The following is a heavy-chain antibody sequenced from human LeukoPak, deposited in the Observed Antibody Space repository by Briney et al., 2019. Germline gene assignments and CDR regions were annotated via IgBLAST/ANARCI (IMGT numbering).Heavy chain of an antibody. CDR3: ARQVAVAGTRDY. V-gene: IGHV4-59*08. CDR2: IYYSGST. Sequence: SETLSLTCTVSGGSISSYYWSWIRQPPGKGLEWIGYIYYSGSTNYNPSLKSRVTISVDTYKNQFSLKLSSATAADTAVYYCARQVAVAGTRDYWGQGTLVTVSS. D-gene: IGHD6-19*01. J-gene: IGHJ4*02. CDR1: GGSISSYY.